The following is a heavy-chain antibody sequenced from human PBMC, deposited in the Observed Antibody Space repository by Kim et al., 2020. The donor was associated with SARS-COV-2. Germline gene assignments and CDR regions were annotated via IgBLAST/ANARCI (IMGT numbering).Heavy chain of an antibody. V-gene: IGHV4-31*03. CDR2: RDYSWSP. CDR1: GGSITIGNYY. CDR3: ARAPGGNWYNWFDP. J-gene: IGHJ5*02. Sequence: SETLSLTCTVDGGSITIGNYYWSWIRHHPVKGLKWMGYRDYSWSPYYNPALKRRLTISVDTSKNKFSLNLHSVTAADTSVYYCARAPGGNWYNWFDPWGQGTLVTVSS. D-gene: IGHD2-15*01.